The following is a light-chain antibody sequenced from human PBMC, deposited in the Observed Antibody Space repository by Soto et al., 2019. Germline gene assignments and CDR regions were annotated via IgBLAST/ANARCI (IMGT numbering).Light chain of an antibody. CDR1: QSVSSN. V-gene: IGKV3-15*01. J-gene: IGKJ2*01. Sequence: EIVMTQSPATLSVSPGERATLSCRASQSVSSNLAWYQQKPGQAPRLLVYGASTRVTGIPARFSGSGSGIEFTLTISSLQSEDFAVYYCQQYNNWPPYTFGQGTKLEIK. CDR2: GAS. CDR3: QQYNNWPPYT.